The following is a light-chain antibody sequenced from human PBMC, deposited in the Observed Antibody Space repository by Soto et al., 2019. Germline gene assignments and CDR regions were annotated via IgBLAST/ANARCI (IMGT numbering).Light chain of an antibody. CDR3: QQANSFPFT. V-gene: IGKV3-15*01. J-gene: IGKJ3*01. CDR2: GAS. CDR1: QSVSSD. Sequence: EIVMTPSPATLSVSPGERAPLSCRASQSVSSDLAWYQQKPGQAPRLLIYGASTRATGIPARFSGSGSGTEFTLAISNLQPEDFATYYCQQANSFPFTFGPGTKVDIK.